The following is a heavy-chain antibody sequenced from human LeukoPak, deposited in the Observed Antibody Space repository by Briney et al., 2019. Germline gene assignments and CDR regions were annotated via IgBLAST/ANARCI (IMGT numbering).Heavy chain of an antibody. D-gene: IGHD3-10*01. Sequence: PSETLSLTCTVSGGSVSSYYWSWIRQPPGKGLEWIGYIYYSGSTNYKPSLTSRVTISVDTPKNQFSLKLSSVTAADTAVYYCASTAIGWFGELLSYFQHWGQGTLVTVSS. CDR3: ASTAIGWFGELLSYFQH. CDR1: GGSVSSYY. J-gene: IGHJ1*01. CDR2: IYYSGST. V-gene: IGHV4-59*02.